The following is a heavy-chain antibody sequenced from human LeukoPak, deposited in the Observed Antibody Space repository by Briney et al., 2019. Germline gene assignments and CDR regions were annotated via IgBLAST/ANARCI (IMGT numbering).Heavy chain of an antibody. Sequence: GGSLRLSCVASGFTFRSYAMAWVRQAPGKGLEQGLEWVASIIAGGDTSYADSVKGRFTISRDNSRNTLYLQMNRLRAEDTDIYYCASGSTPGSGYYFDSWGPGTLVTVSS. CDR1: GFTFRSYA. CDR3: ASGSTPGSGYYFDS. V-gene: IGHV3-23*01. CDR2: IIAGGDT. J-gene: IGHJ4*01. D-gene: IGHD3-22*01.